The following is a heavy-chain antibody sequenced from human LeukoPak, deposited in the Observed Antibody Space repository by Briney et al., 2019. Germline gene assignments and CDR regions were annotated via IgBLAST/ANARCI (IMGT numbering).Heavy chain of an antibody. J-gene: IGHJ4*02. CDR3: FGRTTGTTLA. D-gene: IGHD1-1*01. CDR2: ISSSGSTI. Sequence: PGGSLRLSCAASGFTFSSYEMNWVRQAPGKGLEWVSYISSSGSTIYYADSVKGRFTISRDNAKNSLYLQMNSLRAEDTAVYYCFGRTTGTTLAWGQGTLVTVSS. CDR1: GFTFSSYE. V-gene: IGHV3-48*03.